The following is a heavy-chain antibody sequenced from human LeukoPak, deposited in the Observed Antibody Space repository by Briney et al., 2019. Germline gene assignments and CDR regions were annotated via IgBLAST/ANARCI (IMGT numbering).Heavy chain of an antibody. D-gene: IGHD3-10*01. CDR2: IFYSGST. CDR1: GGSISSYY. Sequence: SETLSLTCSVSGGSISSYYWNWIRQPPGKGLEWIGYIFYSGSTSYNPSLKSQVSISVDTSKNQFSLKLSSETAADTAVYYCASTHCRSVTYYNRDSYYFDSWGQGTLVTVSS. J-gene: IGHJ4*02. V-gene: IGHV4-59*01. CDR3: ASTHCRSVTYYNRDSYYFDS.